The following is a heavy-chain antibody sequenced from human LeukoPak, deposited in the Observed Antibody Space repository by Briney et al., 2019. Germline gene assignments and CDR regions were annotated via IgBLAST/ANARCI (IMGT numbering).Heavy chain of an antibody. D-gene: IGHD3-22*01. V-gene: IGHV4-30-2*01. CDR2: IYHSGST. J-gene: IGHJ2*01. Sequence: PSQTLSLTCAVSGGSISSGGYSWSWIPQPPGKGLEWIGYIYHSGSTYYNPSLKSRVTISVDRTKNQFSLKLSSVSAADAAEYYCARGYCYDSSCYFDLWGRGTLVTVSS. CDR3: ARGYCYDSSCYFDL. CDR1: GGSISSGGYS.